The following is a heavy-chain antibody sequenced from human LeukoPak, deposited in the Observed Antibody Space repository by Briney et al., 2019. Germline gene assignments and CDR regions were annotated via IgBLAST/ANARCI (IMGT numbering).Heavy chain of an antibody. J-gene: IGHJ3*02. CDR3: AKGTLTRGRDAFDI. CDR2: ISSSGSTI. D-gene: IGHD1-14*01. CDR1: GFTFSSYE. V-gene: IGHV3-48*03. Sequence: QPGGSLRLSCAASGFTFSSYEMNWVRQAPGKGLEWVSYISSSGSTIYYADSVKGRFTISRDNAKNSLYLQMNSLRAEDTAVYYCAKGTLTRGRDAFDIWGQGTMVTVSS.